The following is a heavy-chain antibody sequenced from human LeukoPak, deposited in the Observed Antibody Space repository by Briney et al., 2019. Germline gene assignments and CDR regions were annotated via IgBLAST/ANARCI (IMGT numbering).Heavy chain of an antibody. CDR3: ARGTVEIGAFDI. Sequence: SVKVSCKASGGAFSSYAISWVRQAPGQGLEWMGRIIPIFGTANYAQKFQGRVTITTDESTSTAYMELSSLRSEDTAVYYCARGTVEIGAFDIWGQGTMVTVSS. J-gene: IGHJ3*02. D-gene: IGHD1-26*01. V-gene: IGHV1-69*05. CDR2: IIPIFGTA. CDR1: GGAFSSYA.